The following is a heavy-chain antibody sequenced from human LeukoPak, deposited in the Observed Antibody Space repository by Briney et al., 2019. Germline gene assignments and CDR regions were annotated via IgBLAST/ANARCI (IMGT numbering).Heavy chain of an antibody. CDR2: INPNNGGT. CDR1: GYTFTGHY. J-gene: IGHJ4*02. D-gene: IGHD3-16*01. CDR3: ARDGGIRLDFDY. V-gene: IGHV1-2*02. Sequence: ASVKVSCKASGYTFTGHYIHWVRQAPGQGLEYMGWINPNNGGTNYAQKFQGRVTMTRDTSISTAYMELSRLTSDDTAVYYCARDGGIRLDFDYWGQGTLVTVSS.